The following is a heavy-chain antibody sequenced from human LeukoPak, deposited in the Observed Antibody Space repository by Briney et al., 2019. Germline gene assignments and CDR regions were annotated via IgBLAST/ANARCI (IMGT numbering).Heavy chain of an antibody. V-gene: IGHV4-61*01. D-gene: IGHD2-8*01. J-gene: IGHJ5*01. CDR1: GYSISSGYF. Sequence: SETLSLTCTVSGYSISSGYFWGWIRQPPGKGLEWIGYIYYTGSTNYNSSLKSRVTISVDTSKNQFSLNLSSVTAADTAMYYCARAVLATKSEHWFDSWGQGTLVTVSS. CDR2: IYYTGST. CDR3: ARAVLATKSEHWFDS.